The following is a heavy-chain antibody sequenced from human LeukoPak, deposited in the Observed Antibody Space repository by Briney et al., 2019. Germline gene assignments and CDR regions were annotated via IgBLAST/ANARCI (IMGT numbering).Heavy chain of an antibody. Sequence: ASVTVSFTASGYTFTICDMNWVRQATGQGLEWLGWMNPNSGNTGYAQKFQGRVTMTRNTSISTAYMELSSLRSEDTAVYYCARDYGGNSGWFDPWGQGTLVTVSS. D-gene: IGHD4-23*01. CDR2: MNPNSGNT. J-gene: IGHJ5*02. CDR1: GYTFTICD. V-gene: IGHV1-8*01. CDR3: ARDYGGNSGWFDP.